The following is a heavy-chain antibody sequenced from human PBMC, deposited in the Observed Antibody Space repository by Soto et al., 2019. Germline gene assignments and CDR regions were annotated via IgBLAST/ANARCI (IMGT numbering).Heavy chain of an antibody. CDR2: ISAYNGNT. D-gene: IGHD3-10*01. Sequence: ASVKVSCKASGYTFTSYGISWVRQAPGQGLEWMGWISAYNGNTNYAQKLQGRVTMTTDTSTSTAYMELRSLRSDDTAVYYCARDRGNYYGSGSYYSDFDYWGQGTLVTVSS. J-gene: IGHJ4*02. CDR3: ARDRGNYYGSGSYYSDFDY. V-gene: IGHV1-18*01. CDR1: GYTFTSYG.